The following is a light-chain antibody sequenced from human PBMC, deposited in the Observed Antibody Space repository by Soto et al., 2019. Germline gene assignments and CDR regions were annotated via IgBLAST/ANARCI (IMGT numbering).Light chain of an antibody. CDR2: VNSDGSH. CDR1: SRHSNYA. V-gene: IGLV4-69*01. Sequence: QPVLTQSPSASASLGASVKLTCTLSSRHSNYAIAWHQQQPEQGPRYLMKVNSDGSHSKGDGIPDRFSGSSSGAERYLTISSLQSEDEADYYCQTWDTGIEVFGSGTKLTVL. J-gene: IGLJ1*01. CDR3: QTWDTGIEV.